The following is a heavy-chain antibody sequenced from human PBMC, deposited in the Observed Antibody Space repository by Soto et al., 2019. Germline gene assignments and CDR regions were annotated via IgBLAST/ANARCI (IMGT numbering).Heavy chain of an antibody. CDR2: IIPIFGTA. Sequence: SLKRSWKGVGEGLSGDVSSCGLQAPGQGPEWMGGIIPIFGTANYAQKFQGRVTITADESTSTAYMELSSLRSEDTAVYYCAREWELRYFDYWGQGTLVTVSS. CDR1: GEGLSGDV. V-gene: IGHV1-69*13. D-gene: IGHD1-26*01. J-gene: IGHJ4*02. CDR3: AREWELRYFDY.